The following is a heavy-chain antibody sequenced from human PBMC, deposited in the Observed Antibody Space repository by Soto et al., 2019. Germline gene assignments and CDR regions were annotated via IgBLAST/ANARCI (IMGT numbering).Heavy chain of an antibody. Sequence: SETLSLTRTGSGGSISSYYWIWIRLPAGKGLEGIGRIYTRGITTYTPALKRRVTMSEATSKSVFSLQLSSVTAADSAVYYCARDVRSCTYGVYYNWFDPWGQGTQVTVSA. CDR2: IYTRGIT. CDR3: ARDVRSCTYGVYYNWFDP. J-gene: IGHJ5*02. CDR1: GGSISSYY. V-gene: IGHV4-4*07. D-gene: IGHD2-8*01.